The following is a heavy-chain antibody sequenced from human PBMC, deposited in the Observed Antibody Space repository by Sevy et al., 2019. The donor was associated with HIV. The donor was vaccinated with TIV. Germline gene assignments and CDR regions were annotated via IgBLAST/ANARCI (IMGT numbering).Heavy chain of an antibody. CDR3: ARGPDYYDSSGYYYQ. D-gene: IGHD3-22*01. Sequence: GGSLRLSCAASGFTFSSYSMHWVRQAPGKGLEWVSSINSISTYIYYADSVKGRFTISRDNAKNSLYLQMNSLRAEDTAVYYCARGPDYYDSSGYYYQWGPGTLVTVSS. CDR2: INSISTYI. V-gene: IGHV3-21*01. CDR1: GFTFSSYS. J-gene: IGHJ4*02.